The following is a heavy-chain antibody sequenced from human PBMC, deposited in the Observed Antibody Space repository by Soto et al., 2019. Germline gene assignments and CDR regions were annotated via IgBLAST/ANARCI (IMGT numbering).Heavy chain of an antibody. J-gene: IGHJ4*02. CDR2: ISSSSSSI. Sequence: GGSLRLSCAASGFTFSSYSMNWVRQAPGKGLDWVSSISSSSSSIYYADSVKGRFTISRDNARNSLYLQMNSLRAEDTAVYYCARGAHSSSWFFLDYWGQEALVTVSS. CDR3: ARGAHSSSWFFLDY. CDR1: GFTFSSYS. D-gene: IGHD6-13*01. V-gene: IGHV3-21*01.